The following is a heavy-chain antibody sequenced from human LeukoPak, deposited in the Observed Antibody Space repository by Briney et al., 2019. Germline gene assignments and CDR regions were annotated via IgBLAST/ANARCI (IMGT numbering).Heavy chain of an antibody. CDR3: ARVVPPLYHFDY. CDR1: GFTFSRHA. V-gene: IGHV3-7*01. D-gene: IGHD2-2*02. Sequence: GGSLRLSCAASGFTFSRHAMSWVRQAPGKGLEWVANIKQDGSEKYYVDSVKGRFTISRDNAKNSLHLQMNSLRAEDTAVYFCARVVPPLYHFDYWGQGTLVTVSS. J-gene: IGHJ4*02. CDR2: IKQDGSEK.